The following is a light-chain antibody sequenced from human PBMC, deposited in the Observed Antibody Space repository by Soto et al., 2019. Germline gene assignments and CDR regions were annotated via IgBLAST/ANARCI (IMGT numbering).Light chain of an antibody. CDR2: DVR. CDR3: NSYTSSTTSYV. Sequence: QSALTQPASVSGSPGQSITISCTGTSSDVGGYDYVSWYQHHPGKAPTLIIFDVRNRPSGVSNRFSGSKSGNTASLTISGLQAEDDGDYYCNSYTSSTTSYVFGSGTKLTVL. J-gene: IGLJ1*01. V-gene: IGLV2-14*03. CDR1: SSDVGGYDY.